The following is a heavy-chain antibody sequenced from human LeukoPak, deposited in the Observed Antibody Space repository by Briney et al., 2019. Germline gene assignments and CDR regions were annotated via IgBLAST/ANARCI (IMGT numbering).Heavy chain of an antibody. CDR3: AKGNCGGDCYTYYYFYMDV. CDR2: IRLDGSNK. Sequence: PGGSLRLSCAASGFTFSSYGMHWVRQAPGKGLEWVAFIRLDGSNKYYADSVKGRFTISRDNSKNTLYLQMNGLRAEDTAVYYCAKGNCGGDCYTYYYFYMDVWGKGTTVTVSS. D-gene: IGHD2-21*02. V-gene: IGHV3-30*02. J-gene: IGHJ6*03. CDR1: GFTFSSYG.